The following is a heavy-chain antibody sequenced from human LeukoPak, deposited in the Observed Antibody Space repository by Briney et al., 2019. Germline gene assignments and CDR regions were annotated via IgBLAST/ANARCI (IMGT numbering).Heavy chain of an antibody. Sequence: PGGSLRLSCAVSGFTFRNYWMYWVRQAPGEALVWVSRISGDGSTTTYADTVKGRFTISRDNAKNTLYLQVNSLRADDTAVYYCASSLLGVSPWGQGTLVTVSS. V-gene: IGHV3-74*01. J-gene: IGHJ4*02. CDR3: ASSLLGVSP. CDR1: GFTFRNYW. D-gene: IGHD3-3*01. CDR2: ISGDGSTT.